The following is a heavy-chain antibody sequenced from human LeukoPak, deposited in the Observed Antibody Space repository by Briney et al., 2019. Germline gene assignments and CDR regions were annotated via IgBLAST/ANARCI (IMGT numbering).Heavy chain of an antibody. CDR1: GFTFSSYG. CDR3: AKIADYGDRRTYYMDV. D-gene: IGHD4-17*01. J-gene: IGHJ6*03. Sequence: PGGSLRLSCAASGFTFSSYGVHWVRQAPGKGLEWVAVIWYDGSNKYYADSVKGRFTISRDNSKNTLYLQMNSLRAEDTAVYYCAKIADYGDRRTYYMDVWGKGTTVTVSS. CDR2: IWYDGSNK. V-gene: IGHV3-33*06.